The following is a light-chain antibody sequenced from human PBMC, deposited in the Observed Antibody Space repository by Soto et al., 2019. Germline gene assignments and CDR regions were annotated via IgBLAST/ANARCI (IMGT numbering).Light chain of an antibody. V-gene: IGKV3-20*01. J-gene: IGKJ3*01. Sequence: EIVLTQSQGTLSLSPGEGATLSCRASQTISNTYLAWYQQKPGQAPRLLIYGASSRATAIPDRFSGSGYGKDVTLTISGLEPEDFAVYYCQSYGRTVFTFGPGTKVDIK. CDR3: QSYGRTVFT. CDR2: GAS. CDR1: QTISNTY.